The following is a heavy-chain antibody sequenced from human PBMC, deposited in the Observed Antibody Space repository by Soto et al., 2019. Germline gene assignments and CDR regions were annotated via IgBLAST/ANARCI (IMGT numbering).Heavy chain of an antibody. CDR2: ISGSGGTT. CDR1: GFTFSTYA. V-gene: IGHV3-23*01. D-gene: IGHD2-15*01. J-gene: IGHJ4*02. Sequence: PGGSLSLSCAASGFTFSTYAMSWVRQAPGKGLEWVSGISGSGGTTYYADSVKGRFTISRDNSKNTLYPQMNSLRADDTAVYYCAKTHPGVVLLIARLDYWGQGTLVTVSS. CDR3: AKTHPGVVLLIARLDY.